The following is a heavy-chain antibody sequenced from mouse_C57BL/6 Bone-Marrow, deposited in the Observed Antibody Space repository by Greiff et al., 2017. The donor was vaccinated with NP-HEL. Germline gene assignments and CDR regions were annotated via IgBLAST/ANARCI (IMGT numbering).Heavy chain of an antibody. V-gene: IGHV5-17*02. CDR2: ISAGSRAI. Sequence: EVKVVESGGGLVQPGGSRKLSCAASGFTFSNFGMHWVRQAPEKGLEWVAYISAGSRAIYYADTVKGRFTISRDNPKNTLFLQMTSLRSEDTAMFYCVGDYYYALDYWGQGTSVTVSS. J-gene: IGHJ4*01. CDR3: VGDYYYALDY. CDR1: GFTFSNFG.